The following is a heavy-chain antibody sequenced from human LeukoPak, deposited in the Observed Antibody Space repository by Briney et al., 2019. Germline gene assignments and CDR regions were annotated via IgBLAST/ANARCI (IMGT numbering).Heavy chain of an antibody. J-gene: IGHJ3*02. CDR3: ARWGRDLDAFDI. D-gene: IGHD3-16*01. CDR1: GFTFSSYA. CDR2: IYSGGST. V-gene: IGHV3-66*01. Sequence: GGSLRLSCAASGFTFSSYAMSWVRQAPGKGLEWVSVIYSGGSTYYADSVKGRFTISRDNSKNTLYLQMNSLRAEDTAVYYCARWGRDLDAFDIWGQGTMVTASS.